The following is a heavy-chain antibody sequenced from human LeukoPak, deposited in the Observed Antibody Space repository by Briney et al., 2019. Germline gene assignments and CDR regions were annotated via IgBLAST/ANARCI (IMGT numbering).Heavy chain of an antibody. CDR2: INHSGST. CDR1: GGSFSGYY. V-gene: IGHV4-34*01. D-gene: IGHD3-10*01. Sequence: PSETLSLTCAVYGGSFSGYYWSWIRQPPGKGLEWIGEINHSGSTNYNPSLKSRVTISVDTSKNQFSLKLSSVTAADTAVYYCARCRFGKQIDYWGQGTLVTVSS. CDR3: ARCRFGKQIDY. J-gene: IGHJ4*02.